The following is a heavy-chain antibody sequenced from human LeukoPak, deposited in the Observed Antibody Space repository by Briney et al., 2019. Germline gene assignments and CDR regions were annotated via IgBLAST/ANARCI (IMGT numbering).Heavy chain of an antibody. Sequence: PGGSLRLSCAASGFTFSSYAMSWVRQAPGKGLEWVSAISGSGGSTYYADSVKGRFTISRDNSKNTLYLQMNSLRAEDTAVYYCAKGSSTTVRTSLWYGMDVWGQGTTVTVSS. CDR3: AKGSSTTVRTSLWYGMDV. CDR2: ISGSGGST. D-gene: IGHD4-11*01. CDR1: GFTFSSYA. J-gene: IGHJ6*02. V-gene: IGHV3-23*01.